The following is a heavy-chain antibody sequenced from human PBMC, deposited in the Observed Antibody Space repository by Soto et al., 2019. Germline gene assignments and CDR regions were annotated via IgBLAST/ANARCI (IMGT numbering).Heavy chain of an antibody. D-gene: IGHD3-10*01. CDR2: IKGDEIST. CDR1: GFTFSSYW. Sequence: EVQLVESGGGLVQSGGSLRLSCAASGFTFSSYWIHWVRQAPGKGLVWVSRIKGDEISTNYADSVKGRFTISRDNAKDTVFLQMSDLRAEDTAVYYSARGALGSYYNDYWGQGMLVTVSS. V-gene: IGHV3-74*01. J-gene: IGHJ4*02. CDR3: ARGALGSYYNDY.